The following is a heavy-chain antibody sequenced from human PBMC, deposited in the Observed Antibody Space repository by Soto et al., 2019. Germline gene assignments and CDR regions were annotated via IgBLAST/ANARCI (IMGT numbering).Heavy chain of an antibody. CDR3: ARDRGNAGDNTNGYFDL. Sequence: EVQLLESGGGLVQPGGSLRLSCAASGFTFSSHAMSWVRQAPGEGLEWVSGISDSGGSTSYADSVKGRFGVSRDNSRNSLYLQMNSLSGEGTAVYYCARDRGNAGDNTNGYFDLWGRRTRVTVSS. J-gene: IGHJ2*01. CDR2: ISDSGGST. D-gene: IGHD3-10*01. V-gene: IGHV3-23*01. CDR1: GFTFSSHA.